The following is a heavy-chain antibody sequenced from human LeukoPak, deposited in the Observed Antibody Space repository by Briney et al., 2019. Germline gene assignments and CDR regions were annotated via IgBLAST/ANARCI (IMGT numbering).Heavy chain of an antibody. D-gene: IGHD1-26*01. CDR3: AKDAVGRHYFDY. J-gene: IGHJ4*02. CDR2: IWYDGSNK. Sequence: GGSLRLXCAVSGFTFSSYGMHWVRQAPGKGLEWVAVIWYDGSNKYYADSVKGRFTISRDNSKNTLYLQMNSLRAEDTAVYYCAKDAVGRHYFDYWGQGTLVTVSS. CDR1: GFTFSSYG. V-gene: IGHV3-33*06.